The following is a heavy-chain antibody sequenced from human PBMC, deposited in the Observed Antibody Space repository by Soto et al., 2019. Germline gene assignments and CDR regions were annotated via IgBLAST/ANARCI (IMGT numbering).Heavy chain of an antibody. CDR2: IITIFGTA. D-gene: IGHD5-18*01. J-gene: IGHJ6*02. Sequence: QVQLVPSGAEVKNPGSSVKVSCKASGGTFSSYAISCVRQAPGQGLEWRGGIITIFGTANYAQKFQGRVTITADKSTSTAYMELSSLRSEDTAVYYCARDGGTAMVLDVWGQGTTVTVSS. CDR3: ARDGGTAMVLDV. CDR1: GGTFSSYA. V-gene: IGHV1-69*06.